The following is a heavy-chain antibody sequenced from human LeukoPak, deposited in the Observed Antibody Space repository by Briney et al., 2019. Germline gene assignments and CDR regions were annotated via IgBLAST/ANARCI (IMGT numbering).Heavy chain of an antibody. V-gene: IGHV3-7*01. CDR1: GFTFSSYW. Sequence: PGGSLRLSCAASGFTFSSYWMSWVRQAPGKGLEWVANINQGGSEKYYVDSVKGRFTISSDNAKQSLYLQMNSLRAEDTAVYYCARDVATISNWFEPWGQGTLVTVS. D-gene: IGHD5-24*01. CDR3: ARDVATISNWFEP. J-gene: IGHJ5*02. CDR2: INQGGSEK.